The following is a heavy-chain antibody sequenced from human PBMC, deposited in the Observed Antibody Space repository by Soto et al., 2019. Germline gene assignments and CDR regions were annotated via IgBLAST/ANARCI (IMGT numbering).Heavy chain of an antibody. J-gene: IGHJ5*02. V-gene: IGHV1-69*01. CDR3: ARLGTPYYSSIWGNWFDP. D-gene: IGHD6-13*01. CDR1: GGTFSSYA. Sequence: QVQLVQSGAEVKKPGSSVKVSCKASGGTFSSYAISWVRQAPGQGLEWMGGIIPIFGTANYAQKFQGRVTITADESTSTAYMELSSLRSEDTAVYYCARLGTPYYSSIWGNWFDPWGQGTLVTVSS. CDR2: IIPIFGTA.